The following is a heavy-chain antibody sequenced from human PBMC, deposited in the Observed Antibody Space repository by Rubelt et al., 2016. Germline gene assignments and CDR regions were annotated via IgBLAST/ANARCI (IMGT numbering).Heavy chain of an antibody. CDR3: AKRSVSGWYYFDH. Sequence: EVRLLESGGGLVQPGGSLRLSCAASGFTLSNFAMSWVRQAPGKGLEWVSTIGASGNTYPADSVKGRFHISRDISESTLYLQINSRRAEDSGIYYCAKRSVSGWYYFDHWGQGTLVTVSS. V-gene: IGHV3-23*01. CDR2: IGASGNT. CDR1: GFTLSNFA. D-gene: IGHD6-19*01. J-gene: IGHJ4*02.